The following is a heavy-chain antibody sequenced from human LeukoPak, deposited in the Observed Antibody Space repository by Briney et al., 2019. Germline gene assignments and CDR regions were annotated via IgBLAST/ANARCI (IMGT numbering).Heavy chain of an antibody. Sequence: PSETLSLTCTVSGGSISSSSYYWGWIRQPPGKGLEWIGSIYYSGSTYYNPSLKSRVTISVDTSKNQFSLKLSSVTAADTAVYYCARANWEAFDYWGQGTLVTVSS. CDR1: GGSISSSSYY. CDR2: IYYSGST. J-gene: IGHJ4*02. V-gene: IGHV4-39*07. D-gene: IGHD7-27*01. CDR3: ARANWEAFDY.